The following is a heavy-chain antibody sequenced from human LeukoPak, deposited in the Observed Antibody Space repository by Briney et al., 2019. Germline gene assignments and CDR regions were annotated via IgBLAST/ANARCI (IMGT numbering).Heavy chain of an antibody. CDR1: GFTFSSYN. J-gene: IGHJ2*01. V-gene: IGHV3-21*01. D-gene: IGHD3-10*01. CDR2: ITSSSSYI. Sequence: PGGSLRLSCAASGFTFSSYNMNWVRQAPGEGLEWVSSITSSSSYIYYADSVKGRFTISRDNAKNSLYLQMNSLRAEDTAVYYCVRYYTRHSWYFDLWGRGTLVTVSS. CDR3: VRYYTRHSWYFDL.